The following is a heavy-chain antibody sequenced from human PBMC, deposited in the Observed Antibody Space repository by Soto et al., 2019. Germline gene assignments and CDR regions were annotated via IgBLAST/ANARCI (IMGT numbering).Heavy chain of an antibody. CDR2: LKSETDGGTA. Sequence: EVQLVESGGGLVKPGGSLRLSCVGSGFTFIDAWMSWVRQAPGKGLEGVGRLKSETDGGTADYAAPVEGRFNISRDDSKNTLHLQMNSLKTEDTAVYYCMTAPGLNVLFWGQGALVTVSS. CDR3: MTAPGLNVLF. D-gene: IGHD3-16*01. V-gene: IGHV3-15*01. J-gene: IGHJ4*02. CDR1: GFTFIDAW.